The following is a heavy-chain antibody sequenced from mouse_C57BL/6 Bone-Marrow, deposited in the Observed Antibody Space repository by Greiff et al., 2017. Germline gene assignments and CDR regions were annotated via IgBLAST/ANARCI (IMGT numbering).Heavy chain of an antibody. CDR3: ARQGRTGFAY. CDR2: ISSGGSYT. Sequence: EVQVVESGGDLVKPGGSLKLSCAASGFTFSSYGMSWVRQTPDKRLEWVATISSGGSYTYYPDSVKGRFTISRDNAKNTLYLQMSSLKSEDTAMYYWARQGRTGFAYWGQGTLVTVSA. CDR1: GFTFSSYG. J-gene: IGHJ3*01. V-gene: IGHV5-6*01.